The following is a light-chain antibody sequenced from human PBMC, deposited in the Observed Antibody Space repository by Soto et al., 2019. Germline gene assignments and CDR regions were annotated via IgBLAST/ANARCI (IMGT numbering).Light chain of an antibody. V-gene: IGKV3-15*01. CDR3: QHYSNWPPT. CDR1: QSVNSN. Sequence: EIVMTQSPATLSMSPGEGATLSCRASQSVNSNLAWYQQKPGQPPRLLISGASTRATGLPARFSGSGSGTEFTLTISSLQSEDFAVYYCQHYSNWPPTFGQGTKLEIK. CDR2: GAS. J-gene: IGKJ2*01.